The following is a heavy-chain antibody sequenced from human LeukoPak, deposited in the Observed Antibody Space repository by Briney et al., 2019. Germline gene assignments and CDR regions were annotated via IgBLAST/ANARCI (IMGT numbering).Heavy chain of an antibody. V-gene: IGHV3-7*03. CDR3: ARGVASAPRSAFDI. CDR2: ARQDGSGS. J-gene: IGHJ3*02. D-gene: IGHD6-13*01. CDR1: GFIFSDYW. Sequence: PGGSLRLSCAVSGFIFSDYWMSWVRQAPGKGLEWVGNARQDGSGSTCVDSVKGRFTISRDNAKNSLYLQMNGLRAEDTAVYYCARGVASAPRSAFDIWGQGTMVIVSS.